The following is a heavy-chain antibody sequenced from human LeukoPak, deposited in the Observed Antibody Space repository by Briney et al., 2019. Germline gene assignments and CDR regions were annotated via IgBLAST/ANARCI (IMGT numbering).Heavy chain of an antibody. Sequence: PGGSLRLSCAASGFTVTRNYMSWVRQAPGKGLEWVSVIYSGGNTFYADSVKGRFTISRDNSKNTLYLQVNSLRAEDTAVYYCARGLSGSYHYFDYWGQGTLVTVSS. CDR2: IYSGGNT. CDR3: ARGLSGSYHYFDY. V-gene: IGHV3-53*01. D-gene: IGHD1-26*01. J-gene: IGHJ4*02. CDR1: GFTVTRNY.